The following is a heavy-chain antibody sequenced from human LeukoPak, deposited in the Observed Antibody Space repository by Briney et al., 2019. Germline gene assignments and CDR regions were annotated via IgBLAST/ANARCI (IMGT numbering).Heavy chain of an antibody. V-gene: IGHV5-51*01. CDR1: GYSSTTYC. CDR3: ARSRPGTMLRGECVFV. CDR2: IDPADSDA. D-gene: IGHD3-10*01. Sequence: QSLKISCEASGYSSTTYCIGWVGQKPGKGLELMGTIDPADSDARYNPSFQSEVTISADKTTSTPYLLWSSRKASDTPMYYFARSRPGTMLRGECVFVWGQGTTVTLSS. J-gene: IGHJ6*02.